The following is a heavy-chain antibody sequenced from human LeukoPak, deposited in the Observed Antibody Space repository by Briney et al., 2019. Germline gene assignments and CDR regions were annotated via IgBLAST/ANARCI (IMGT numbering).Heavy chain of an antibody. Sequence: PGGSLRLSCAASGFTLSSYGMHWVRQAPGKGLEWVAFIRYDGSNKYYADSVKGRFTISRDNSKNTLYLQMNSLRAEDTAVYYCAKELYDFWSGPFDYWGQGTLVTVSS. CDR2: IRYDGSNK. D-gene: IGHD3-3*01. J-gene: IGHJ4*02. V-gene: IGHV3-30*02. CDR1: GFTLSSYG. CDR3: AKELYDFWSGPFDY.